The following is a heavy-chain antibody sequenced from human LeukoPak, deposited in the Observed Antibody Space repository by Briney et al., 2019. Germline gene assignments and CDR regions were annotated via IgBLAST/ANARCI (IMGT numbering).Heavy chain of an antibody. J-gene: IGHJ2*01. CDR2: IWYDGSNK. V-gene: IGHV3-33*06. D-gene: IGHD3-22*01. Sequence: GGSLRLSCAASGFTFSSYGMHWVRQAPGKGRVCVADIWYDGSNKYYADSVKGRFTISRDNSKNTLYLQMNSLRAEDTAVYYCAKVPYYYDSSGYFDLWGRGTLVTVSS. CDR1: GFTFSSYG. CDR3: AKVPYYYDSSGYFDL.